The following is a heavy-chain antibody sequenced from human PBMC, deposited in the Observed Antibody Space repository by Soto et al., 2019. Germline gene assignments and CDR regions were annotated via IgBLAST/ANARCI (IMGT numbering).Heavy chain of an antibody. Sequence: ASVKVSCKTSGYTFTGYYIHWVRQAPGQGLEWMGIINPSGGSTSYAQKFQGRVSMARDTSTSTVYMELSSLGSEDTAVYYCAREDCRGTSCYHSGAGSDYWGQGTLVTV. CDR1: GYTFTGYY. CDR2: INPSGGST. CDR3: AREDCRGTSCYHSGAGSDY. V-gene: IGHV1-46*01. D-gene: IGHD2-2*01. J-gene: IGHJ4*02.